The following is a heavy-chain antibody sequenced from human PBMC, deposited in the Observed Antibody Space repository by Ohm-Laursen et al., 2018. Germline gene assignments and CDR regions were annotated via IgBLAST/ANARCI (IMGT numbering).Heavy chain of an antibody. D-gene: IGHD6-19*01. CDR3: ARELGAVAGTIDY. CDR2: IYYSGST. V-gene: IGHV4-59*01. Sequence: GTLSLTCTVSGGSISSYYWSWIRQPAGKGLEWIGYIYYSGSTNYNPSLKSRVTISVDTSKNQFSLKLSSVTAADTAVYYCARELGAVAGTIDYWGQGTLVTVSS. J-gene: IGHJ4*02. CDR1: GGSISSYY.